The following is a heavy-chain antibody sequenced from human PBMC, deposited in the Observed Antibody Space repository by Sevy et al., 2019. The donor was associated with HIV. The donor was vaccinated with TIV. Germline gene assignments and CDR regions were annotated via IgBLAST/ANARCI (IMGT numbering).Heavy chain of an antibody. V-gene: IGHV1-18*04. Sequence: ASVKVSCKASGYTFTNYGISWVRQAPGQGLEWMGWISAYNGNTNYPQSLQGRVTMTTDTSTNTAYMELRSLRSDDTAVYFCAKDRGYCSVGNCYSDSWGQGTLVTVSS. CDR2: ISAYNGNT. J-gene: IGHJ4*02. CDR3: AKDRGYCSVGNCYSDS. D-gene: IGHD2-15*01. CDR1: GYTFTNYG.